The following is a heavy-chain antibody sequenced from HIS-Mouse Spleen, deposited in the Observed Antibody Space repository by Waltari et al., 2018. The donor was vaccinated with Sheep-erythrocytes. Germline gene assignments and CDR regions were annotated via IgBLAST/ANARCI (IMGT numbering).Heavy chain of an antibody. D-gene: IGHD2-15*01. J-gene: IGHJ4*02. Sequence: QVQLVQSGAEVKKPGSSVKVSCKASGGTFSSYAISWLRQAPGQGLEWMGMLIPILVIANYAQKFKGRVTITADKSTSTAYMELSSLRSEDTAVYYCAQTVATTPHFDSCGQGTLVTVSS. CDR2: LIPILVIA. CDR1: GGTFSSYA. CDR3: AQTVATTPHFDS. V-gene: IGHV1-69*04.